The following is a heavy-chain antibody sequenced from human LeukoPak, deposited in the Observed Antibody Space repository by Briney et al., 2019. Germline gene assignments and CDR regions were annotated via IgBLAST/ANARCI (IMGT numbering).Heavy chain of an antibody. CDR3: ARDIVVDYYFDY. V-gene: IGHV4-4*07. CDR2: IYPNGNT. Sequence: PSETLSLTCSVSGGSISSYYWSWIRQPAGKGLESIGRIYPNGNTNYNPSLRGRVTISVDTSKNQFSLKLSSVTAADTAVYYCARDIVVDYYFDYWGQGTLVTVSS. CDR1: GGSISSYY. J-gene: IGHJ4*02. D-gene: IGHD2-15*01.